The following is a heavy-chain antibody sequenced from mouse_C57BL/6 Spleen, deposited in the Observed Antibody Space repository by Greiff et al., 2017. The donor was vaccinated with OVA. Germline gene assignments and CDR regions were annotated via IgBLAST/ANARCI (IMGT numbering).Heavy chain of an antibody. D-gene: IGHD2-10*01. Sequence: QVQLQQSGPGLVQPSQSLSITCTVSGFSLTSYGVHWVRQSPGQGLEWLGVIWSGGSTDYKAAFISSLSISKDNSKSQVFFKMNSLQADDTAIYYCARNSYPYAMDYWGQGTSVTVSS. CDR3: ARNSYPYAMDY. CDR2: IWSGGST. J-gene: IGHJ4*01. CDR1: GFSLTSYG. V-gene: IGHV2-2*01.